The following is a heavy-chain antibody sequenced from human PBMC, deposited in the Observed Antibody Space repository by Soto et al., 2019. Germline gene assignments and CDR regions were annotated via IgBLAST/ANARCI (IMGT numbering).Heavy chain of an antibody. CDR1: GFTFSSYG. D-gene: IGHD2-21*01. J-gene: IGHJ4*02. CDR3: AGEVASGY. Sequence: VQLVESGGDVVQPGRSLRLSCAASGFTFSSYGMHWVRQAPGKGLEWVAVISYDGSVKYYADSVKGRFTISRDNSKNTLYLQMNSLRAEDTAVYYCAGEVASGYWGQGTLVTVSS. V-gene: IGHV3-30*03. CDR2: ISYDGSVK.